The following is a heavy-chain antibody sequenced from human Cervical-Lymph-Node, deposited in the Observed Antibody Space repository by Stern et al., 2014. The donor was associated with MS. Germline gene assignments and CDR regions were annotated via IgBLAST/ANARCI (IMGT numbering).Heavy chain of an antibody. V-gene: IGHV4-59*08. CDR2: IYYSGSA. Sequence: QLQLQESGPGLLKPSETLSLTCSVSSDSFRNYFWTWIRQPPGRTLEWIGYIYYSGSANYNPSLRSGVPMSVDTSNKQSPLKLPSVTAADTAVYYCARKADWGDYFDYWGQGTLVTVSS. CDR1: SDSFRNYF. CDR3: ARKADWGDYFDY. D-gene: IGHD7-27*01. J-gene: IGHJ4*02.